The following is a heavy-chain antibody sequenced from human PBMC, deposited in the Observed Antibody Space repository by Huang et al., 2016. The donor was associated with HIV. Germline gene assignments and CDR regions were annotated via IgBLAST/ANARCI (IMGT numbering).Heavy chain of an antibody. CDR3: VRDAGGKNL. Sequence: VQLVESGGVLVRPGGSLRLSCAVSGFSFDSYSMTGVRQAPGKTLEWLAYVSSSGGNIYYADSVKVRFTISRDNARNSLFLQLSSLRVEDTAVYHCVRDAGGKNLWGQGTLVSVSS. CDR1: GFSFDSYS. CDR2: VSSSGGNI. V-gene: IGHV3-48*01. J-gene: IGHJ4*02. D-gene: IGHD1-26*01.